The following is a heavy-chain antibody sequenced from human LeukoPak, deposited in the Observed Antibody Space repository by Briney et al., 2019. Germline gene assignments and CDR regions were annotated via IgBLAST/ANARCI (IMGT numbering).Heavy chain of an antibody. V-gene: IGHV3-9*01. CDR1: GFTFDDYA. CDR3: AKDRNYDSSGYPDY. CDR2: ISWNSGSR. J-gene: IGHJ4*02. Sequence: GGSLRLSCAASGFTFDDYAMHWVRHAPGKGLEWVSGISWNSGSRGYADSVKGRFTISRDNAKNSLYLQMDSLRAEDTALYYCAKDRNYDSSGYPDYWGQGTLVTVSS. D-gene: IGHD3-22*01.